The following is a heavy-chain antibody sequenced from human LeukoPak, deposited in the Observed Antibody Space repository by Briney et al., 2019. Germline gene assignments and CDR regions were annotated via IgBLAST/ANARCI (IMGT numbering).Heavy chain of an antibody. Sequence: PAETLSLTCDVSGASTNTDSYFWGWIRQPPGKGLEWVGSGYYAGSGSHYNPSLKSRVTIFVDTSKSQFSLMVPSVTATDTAVYYCARLRHFDWRGFDMWGQGTRVTVSS. J-gene: IGHJ3*02. CDR3: ARLRHFDWRGFDM. D-gene: IGHD3-9*01. V-gene: IGHV4-39*01. CDR2: GYYAGSGS. CDR1: GASTNTDSYF.